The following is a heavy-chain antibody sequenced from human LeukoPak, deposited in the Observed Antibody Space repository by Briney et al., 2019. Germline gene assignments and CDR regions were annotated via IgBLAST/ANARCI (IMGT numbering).Heavy chain of an antibody. V-gene: IGHV4-59*11. CDR3: ARDLVTVTKGFDI. CDR1: DDSFSSHY. Sequence: SETLSLTCAVSDDSFSSHYWTWIRQPPGKGLEWIGYISYIGSTNYNPSLKSRVTISIDTSRNQFSLRLSSVTAADTAMYYCARDLVTVTKGFDIWGQGTMVSVSS. J-gene: IGHJ3*02. CDR2: ISYIGST. D-gene: IGHD4-17*01.